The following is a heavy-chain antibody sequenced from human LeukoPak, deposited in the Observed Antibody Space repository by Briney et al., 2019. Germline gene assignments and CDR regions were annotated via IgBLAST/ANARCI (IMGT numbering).Heavy chain of an antibody. CDR3: ARDKYDYGADDAFDI. D-gene: IGHD4-17*01. CDR2: INPNSGGT. J-gene: IGHJ3*02. Sequence: ASVKVSCKASGYTFTGYYMHWVRQAPGQGLEWMGRINPNSGGTNYAQKFQGRVTMTRDTSISTAYMELSSPRSEDTAVYYCARDKYDYGADDAFDIWGQGTMVTVSS. CDR1: GYTFTGYY. V-gene: IGHV1-2*06.